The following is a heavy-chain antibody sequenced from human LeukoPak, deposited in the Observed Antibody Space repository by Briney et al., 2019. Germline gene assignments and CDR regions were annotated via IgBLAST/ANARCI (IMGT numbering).Heavy chain of an antibody. CDR1: GFTVVSYW. Sequence: RPGGSLRLSWAAAGFTVVSYWMTWVRQGAGKGREWVANIKEDGSDIYYVDSVKGRCTISRDKAKNALYLQMNSLTAEDTAVYYCARDATAAGIEAFDIWGQGTMVTVSS. J-gene: IGHJ3*02. CDR3: ARDATAAGIEAFDI. V-gene: IGHV3-7*01. CDR2: IKEDGSDI. D-gene: IGHD6-13*01.